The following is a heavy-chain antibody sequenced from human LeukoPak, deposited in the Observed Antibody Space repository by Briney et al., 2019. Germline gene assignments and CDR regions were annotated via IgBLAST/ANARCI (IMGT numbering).Heavy chain of an antibody. CDR1: GYTFTSYG. CDR2: ISAYNGNT. J-gene: IGHJ4*02. V-gene: IGHV1-18*01. CDR3: ARDPKVGCSSTSCRPRPYYFDY. D-gene: IGHD2-2*01. Sequence: ASVKVCCKASGYTFTSYGISWVRQAPGQGLEWMGWISAYNGNTNYAQKLQGRVTMTTDTSTSTAYMELRSLRSDDTAVYYCARDPKVGCSSTSCRPRPYYFDYWGQGTLVTVSS.